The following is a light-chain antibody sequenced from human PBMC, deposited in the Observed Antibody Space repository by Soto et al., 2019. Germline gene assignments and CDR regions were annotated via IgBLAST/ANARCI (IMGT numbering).Light chain of an antibody. CDR2: SAS. CDR3: QQCGSPPPIT. CDR1: QSVSSTY. J-gene: IGKJ5*01. V-gene: IGKV3-20*01. Sequence: EIVLTQSPGTLSLSPGERATLSCRASQSVSSTYLAWYQQKPGQAPRLLIYSASSRATGIPDRFSGSGSGTDFTLTISRLEPEDFAVYYCQQCGSPPPITFGQGTRLEIK.